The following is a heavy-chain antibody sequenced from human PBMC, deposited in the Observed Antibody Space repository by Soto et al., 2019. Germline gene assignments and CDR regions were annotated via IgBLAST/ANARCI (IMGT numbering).Heavy chain of an antibody. CDR2: IYYSGST. D-gene: IGHD3-3*01. V-gene: IGHV4-59*08. Sequence: SETLSLTCTVSGGSISSYYWSWIRQPPGKGLEWIGYIYYSGSTNYNPSLKSRVTISVDTSKNQFSLKLSSVTATDTAVYYCARSVWGHILPHPSNITIFGVPSYYGMDVWGQGTTVTVSS. J-gene: IGHJ6*02. CDR3: ARSVWGHILPHPSNITIFGVPSYYGMDV. CDR1: GGSISSYY.